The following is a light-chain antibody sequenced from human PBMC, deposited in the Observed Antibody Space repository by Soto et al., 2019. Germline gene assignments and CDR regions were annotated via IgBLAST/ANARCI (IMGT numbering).Light chain of an antibody. V-gene: IGLV1-44*01. CDR1: SSNIGSNT. Sequence: QLVLTQPPSASGTPGQRVTISCSGSSSNIGSNTVNWYQQLPGTAPKLLIYSNNQRPSGVPDRFSGSKSGTSASLAISGLQSEDEADYYCAAWDDSLNGLFVFGTGTKVHRP. CDR2: SNN. CDR3: AAWDDSLNGLFV. J-gene: IGLJ1*01.